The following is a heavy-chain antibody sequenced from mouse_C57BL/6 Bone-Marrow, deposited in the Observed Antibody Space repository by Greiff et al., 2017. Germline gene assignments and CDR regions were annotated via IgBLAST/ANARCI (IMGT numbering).Heavy chain of an antibody. CDR3: ARNGDGSSDYFDY. Sequence: VKLKESGSELRSPGSSVKLSCKDFDSEVFPIAYMSWVRQKPGHGFEWIGGILPSIGRTIYGEKFEDKATLDADTLSNTAYLELNSLTSEDSAIYYCARNGDGSSDYFDYWGQGTTLTVSS. CDR2: ILPSIGRT. J-gene: IGHJ2*01. V-gene: IGHV15-2*01. CDR1: DSEVFPIAY. D-gene: IGHD1-1*01.